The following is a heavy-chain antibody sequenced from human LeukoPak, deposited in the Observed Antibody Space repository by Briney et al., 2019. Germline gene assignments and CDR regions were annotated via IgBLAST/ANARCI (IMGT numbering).Heavy chain of an antibody. Sequence: SQTLSLTCTVSGGSISSGGYYWSWIRQHPGKGLEWIGYIYYSGSTYYNPSLKSRVTISVDTSKNQFSLKLSSVTAADTAAYYCARVHYGGNSDYWGQGTLVTVSS. CDR3: ARVHYGGNSDY. D-gene: IGHD4-23*01. CDR1: GGSISSGGYY. CDR2: IYYSGST. V-gene: IGHV4-31*03. J-gene: IGHJ4*02.